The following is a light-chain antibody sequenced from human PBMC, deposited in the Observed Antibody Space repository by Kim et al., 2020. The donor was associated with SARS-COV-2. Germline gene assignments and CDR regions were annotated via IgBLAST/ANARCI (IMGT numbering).Light chain of an antibody. CDR3: QQLNSYLL. J-gene: IGKJ4*01. CDR2: AAS. CDR1: QGISSY. Sequence: IQLTQSPSSLSASVGDRVTITCRASQGISSYLAWYQQKPGKAPKLLIYAASTLQSGVPSRFSGSGSGTDFTLTISSLQPEDFATYSCQQLNSYLLFGGGTKVDIK. V-gene: IGKV1-9*01.